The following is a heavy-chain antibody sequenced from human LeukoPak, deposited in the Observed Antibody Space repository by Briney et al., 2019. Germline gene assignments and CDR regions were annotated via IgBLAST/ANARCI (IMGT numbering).Heavy chain of an antibody. CDR2: IYPGDSDT. CDR1: GYSFTNYW. V-gene: IGHV5-51*01. Sequence: GESLKISCKGSGYSFTNYWIGWVRQMPGKGLEWLGIIYPGDSDTRYSPSFKGQVTISADKSITTAYLQWSSLKASDTAMYYCARLSTAMAGSCMDVWGKGTTVTISS. D-gene: IGHD5-18*01. J-gene: IGHJ6*03. CDR3: ARLSTAMAGSCMDV.